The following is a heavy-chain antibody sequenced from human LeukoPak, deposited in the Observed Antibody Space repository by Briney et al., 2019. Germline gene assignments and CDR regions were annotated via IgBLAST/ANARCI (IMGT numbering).Heavy chain of an antibody. D-gene: IGHD3-22*01. CDR1: GFTFSNHG. V-gene: IGHV3-23*01. CDR2: ISPSGDIT. CDR3: AKDPHYFDSSGHYPSGAFDI. J-gene: IGHJ3*02. Sequence: GGSLRLSCAASGFTFSNHGMNWVRQAPGKGLEWVSGISPSGDITYYADSVKGRFTIFRDNSRNTLYLQMNSLRAEDTAVYYCAKDPHYFDSSGHYPSGAFDIWGQGTMVTVSS.